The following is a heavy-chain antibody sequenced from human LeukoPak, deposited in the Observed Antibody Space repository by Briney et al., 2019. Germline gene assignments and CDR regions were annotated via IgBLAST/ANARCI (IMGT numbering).Heavy chain of an antibody. CDR1: GFTLSENN. CDR2: ISNDGNSK. J-gene: IGHJ4*02. Sequence: GGSLRLSCAASGFTLSENNVHWVRQAPGKGLEWVALISNDGNSKDYADSVKGRFTLSGDNSKTTVYLQMNSLRAEDTAVYYCARDRSGFYSIDQWGQGTLVTVSP. V-gene: IGHV3-30-3*01. CDR3: ARDRSGFYSIDQ. D-gene: IGHD5-12*01.